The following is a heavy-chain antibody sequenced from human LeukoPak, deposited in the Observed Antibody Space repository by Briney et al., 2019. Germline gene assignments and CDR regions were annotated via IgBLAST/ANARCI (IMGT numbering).Heavy chain of an antibody. J-gene: IGHJ4*02. CDR2: TYYRSKWYN. V-gene: IGHV6-1*01. D-gene: IGHD2-15*01. CDR1: GDGVSSNSAA. Sequence: SQTLSLTCAISGDGVSSNSAAWNWIRQSPSRGLEWLGRTYYRSKWYNDYAVSVKSRITINPDTSKNQFSLQLNSVTPEDTAVYYCAREGGYCSGGSCYPNGRNYFDYWGQGTLVTVSS. CDR3: AREGGYCSGGSCYPNGRNYFDY.